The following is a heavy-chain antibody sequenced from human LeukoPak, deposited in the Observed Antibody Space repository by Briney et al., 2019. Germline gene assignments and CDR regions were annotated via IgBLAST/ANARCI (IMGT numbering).Heavy chain of an antibody. CDR3: ARGEAVAGQGYFDY. Sequence: ASETLSLXCTVSGGSNSSYYWSWIRRPPGKGLEWIGYIYYSGSTNYNPSLKSRVTISVDTSKNQFSLKLSSVTAADTAVYYCARGEAVAGQGYFDYWGQGTLVTVSS. CDR1: GGSNSSYY. D-gene: IGHD6-19*01. CDR2: IYYSGST. V-gene: IGHV4-59*01. J-gene: IGHJ4*02.